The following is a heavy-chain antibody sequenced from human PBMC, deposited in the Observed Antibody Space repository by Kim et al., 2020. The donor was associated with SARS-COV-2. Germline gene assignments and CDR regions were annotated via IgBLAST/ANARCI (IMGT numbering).Heavy chain of an antibody. CDR3: ARSLGGIAAAGYYYYGMDV. D-gene: IGHD6-13*01. Sequence: SVKVSCKASGGTFSSYAISWVRQAPGQGLEWMGRIIPILGIANYAQKFQGRVTITADKSTSTTYMELSSLRSEDTAVYYCARSLGGIAAAGYYYYGMDVWGQGTTVTVSS. J-gene: IGHJ6*02. CDR1: GGTFSSYA. V-gene: IGHV1-69*04. CDR2: IIPILGIA.